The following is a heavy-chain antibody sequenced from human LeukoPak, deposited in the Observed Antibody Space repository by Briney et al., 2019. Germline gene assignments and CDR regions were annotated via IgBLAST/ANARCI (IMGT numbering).Heavy chain of an antibody. CDR2: IRYDGGNK. Sequence: GGSLRLSCAASGFTFSNYGMHWVRQAPGKGLEWVAFIRYDGGNKYFADSVKGRFTISRDNSKNTLYMQMNSLRAEDRAVYYCAKVLEKYYDSSPLDYWGQGTLVTVSS. V-gene: IGHV3-30*02. J-gene: IGHJ4*02. CDR1: GFTFSNYG. D-gene: IGHD3-22*01. CDR3: AKVLEKYYDSSPLDY.